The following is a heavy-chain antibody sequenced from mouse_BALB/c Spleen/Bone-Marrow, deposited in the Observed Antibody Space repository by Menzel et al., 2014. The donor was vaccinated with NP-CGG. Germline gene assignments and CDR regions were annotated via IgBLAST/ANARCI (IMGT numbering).Heavy chain of an antibody. Sequence: EVKLVESGGGLVKPGGSLKLSCAASGFTFSNFAMSWVRQTPDKRLEWVASISSGGSAYYPDSVKGRLSISRDNARDILFLQMSSLRSEDTAMYYCARGYDYDFGYWGQGTTLTVSS. D-gene: IGHD2-4*01. CDR1: GFTFSNFA. CDR2: ISSGGSA. V-gene: IGHV5-6-5*01. CDR3: ARGYDYDFGY. J-gene: IGHJ2*01.